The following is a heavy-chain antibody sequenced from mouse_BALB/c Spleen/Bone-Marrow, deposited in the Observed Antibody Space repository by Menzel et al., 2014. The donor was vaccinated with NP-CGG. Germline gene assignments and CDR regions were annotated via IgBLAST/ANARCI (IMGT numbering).Heavy chain of an antibody. CDR1: GYTFTSYW. Sequence: QVQLQQPGAELVKPGASVKMSCKASGYTFTSYWMHWVKQRPGQGLEWIGVIDPSDSYTSYNQKFKGKATLTVDTSSSTAYMQVSRLTSEGSAVYYCTRGDYDWFFDVWGAGTTVTGSS. D-gene: IGHD2-4*01. J-gene: IGHJ1*01. CDR3: TRGDYDWFFDV. CDR2: IDPSDSYT. V-gene: IGHV1S127*01.